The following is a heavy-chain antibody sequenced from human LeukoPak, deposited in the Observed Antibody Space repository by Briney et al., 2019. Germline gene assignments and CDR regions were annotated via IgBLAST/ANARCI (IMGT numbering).Heavy chain of an antibody. V-gene: IGHV4-39*07. J-gene: IGHJ4*02. CDR1: GGSISSSSYY. CDR3: ASLRGYSFPAPGY. D-gene: IGHD5-18*01. Sequence: SETLSLTCTVSGGSISSSSYYWGWIRQPPGKGLEWIGSIYYSGSTYYNPSLKSRVTISVDKSKNQFSLKLSSVTAADTAVYYCASLRGYSFPAPGYWGQGTLVTVSS. CDR2: IYYSGST.